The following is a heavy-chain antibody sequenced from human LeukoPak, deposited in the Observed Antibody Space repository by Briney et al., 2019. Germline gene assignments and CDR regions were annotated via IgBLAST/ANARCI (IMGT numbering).Heavy chain of an antibody. CDR3: AKGSTDYDSSNYYLGY. CDR1: GFTFDDYT. D-gene: IGHD3-22*01. Sequence: GSLRLSCAASGFTFDDYTMHWVRHVPGKGLEWVSLIGWDGSSTSYADSMKGRFTISRDNSKNSLYLQMNSLRTEDTALYYCAKGSTDYDSSNYYLGYWGQGTLVTVSS. V-gene: IGHV3-43*01. CDR2: IGWDGSST. J-gene: IGHJ4*02.